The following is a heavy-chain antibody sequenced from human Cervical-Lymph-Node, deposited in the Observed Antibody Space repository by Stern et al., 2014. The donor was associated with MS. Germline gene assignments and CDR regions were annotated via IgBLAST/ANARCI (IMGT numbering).Heavy chain of an antibody. Sequence: VQLVQSGAEVKKPGSSVKVSCKVSGGTFSSYTLNWVRQAPGQGLELMGGIIPIFATTNYAQRFQGKVTITADGSTSTAYMEVTSLRSEDTAVYYCAREGIPGAGGTFDNWGQGTLVIVSS. CDR2: IIPIFATT. CDR1: GGTFSSYT. J-gene: IGHJ4*02. V-gene: IGHV1-69*01. CDR3: AREGIPGAGGTFDN. D-gene: IGHD1-26*01.